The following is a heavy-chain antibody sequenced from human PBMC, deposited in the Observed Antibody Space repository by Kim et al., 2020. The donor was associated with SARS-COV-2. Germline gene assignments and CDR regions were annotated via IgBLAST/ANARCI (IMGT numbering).Heavy chain of an antibody. CDR1: GYTFTSYA. Sequence: ASVKVSCKASGYTFTSYAMHWVRQAPGQRLEWMGWINTGNGNTKYSQKFQGRVTITRDTSASTAYMELSSLRSEDTAVYYCARGGEGITIFGVVIVSWFDPWGQGTLVTVSS. CDR2: INTGNGNT. CDR3: ARGGEGITIFGVVIVSWFDP. J-gene: IGHJ5*02. D-gene: IGHD3-3*01. V-gene: IGHV1-3*04.